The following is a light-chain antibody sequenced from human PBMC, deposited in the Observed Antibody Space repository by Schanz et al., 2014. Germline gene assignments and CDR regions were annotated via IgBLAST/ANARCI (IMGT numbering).Light chain of an antibody. CDR3: CSYAGSGTSWV. V-gene: IGLV2-18*02. Sequence: QSALTQPPSVSGSPGQSVTISCTGTSSDVGSYNRVSWYQQPPGTAPKLMIHDVSKRPSGVPDRFSGSKSGNTASLTISGLQAEDEADYYCCSYAGSGTSWVFGGGTKLTVL. CDR2: DVS. CDR1: SSDVGSYNR. J-gene: IGLJ3*02.